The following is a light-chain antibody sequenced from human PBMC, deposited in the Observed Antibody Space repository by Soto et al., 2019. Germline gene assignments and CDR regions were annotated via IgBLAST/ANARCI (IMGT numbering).Light chain of an antibody. CDR3: QQRSNWPWT. V-gene: IGKV3-11*01. Sequence: ETVLTQSPRTLSLSPGERATLSCRASQTVSSNLAWYQQKPGQVPRLLIYGASTRATGIPARFSGSGSGTDFTLTISSLEPEDFAVYYCQQRSNWPWTFGQGTKVDI. CDR2: GAS. J-gene: IGKJ1*01. CDR1: QTVSSN.